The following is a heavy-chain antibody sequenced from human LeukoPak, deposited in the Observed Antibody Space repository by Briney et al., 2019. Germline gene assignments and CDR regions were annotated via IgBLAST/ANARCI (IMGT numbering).Heavy chain of an antibody. CDR3: AKVLYSGSSISGAFDI. CDR2: ISYDGSNK. V-gene: IGHV3-30-3*01. J-gene: IGHJ3*02. CDR1: GFTFSSYA. Sequence: PGRSLRLSCAASGFTFSSYAMHWVRQAPGKGLEWVAVISYDGSNKYYADSVKGRFTISRDNSKNTLYLQMNSLRAEDTAVYYCAKVLYSGSSISGAFDIWGQGTMVTVSS. D-gene: IGHD1-26*01.